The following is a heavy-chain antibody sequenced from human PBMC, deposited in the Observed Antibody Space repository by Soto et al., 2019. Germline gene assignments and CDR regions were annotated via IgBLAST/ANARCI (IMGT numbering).Heavy chain of an antibody. V-gene: IGHV4-31*03. Sequence: QVQLQESGPGLVKPSQTLSLTCTVSGGSISSGGYYWSWIRQHPGKGLEWIGYIYYSGSTYYNPSLKSRVTISVDTSKNQCSLKLSSVTAADTAVYYCARGISSGLGELFYFDYWGQGTLVTVSS. CDR2: IYYSGST. D-gene: IGHD3-10*01. CDR1: GGSISSGGYY. CDR3: ARGISSGLGELFYFDY. J-gene: IGHJ4*02.